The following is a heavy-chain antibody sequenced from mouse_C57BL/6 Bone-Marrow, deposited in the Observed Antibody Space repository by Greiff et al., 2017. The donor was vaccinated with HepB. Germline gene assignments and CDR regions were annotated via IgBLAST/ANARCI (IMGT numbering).Heavy chain of an antibody. J-gene: IGHJ1*03. CDR2: IYPRSGNT. V-gene: IGHV1-81*01. D-gene: IGHD4-1*01. CDR3: ARGGKTGSWYFDV. Sequence: VQLQQSGAELARPGASVKLSCKASGYTFTSYGISWVKQRTGQGLEWIGEIYPRSGNTYYNEKFKGKATLTADKSSSTAYMELRSLTSEDSAVYVCARGGKTGSWYFDVWGTGTTVTVSS. CDR1: GYTFTSYG.